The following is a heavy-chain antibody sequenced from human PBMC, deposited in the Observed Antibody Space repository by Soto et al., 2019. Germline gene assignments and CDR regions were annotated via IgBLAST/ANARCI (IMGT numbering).Heavy chain of an antibody. CDR3: ANSRGGTFLGYHGMDI. V-gene: IGHV1-69*01. J-gene: IGHJ6*02. D-gene: IGHD3-16*01. Sequence: QVQLVQFGPEVKKTGTSVKVSCKASGGTFSSRAISWVRQAPGQGLEWMGGIIPVFGRVNYAEKFQDRVTITADGSTGTVYMELSSLRSEDTALYYCANSRGGTFLGYHGMDIWGQGTTVSVSS. CDR1: GGTFSSRA. CDR2: IIPVFGRV.